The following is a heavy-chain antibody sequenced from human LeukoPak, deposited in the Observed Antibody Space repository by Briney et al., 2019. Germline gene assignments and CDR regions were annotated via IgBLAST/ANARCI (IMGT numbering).Heavy chain of an antibody. D-gene: IGHD6-13*01. CDR2: IYYSGST. Sequence: SETLSLTCTVSGGSISSYYWSWIRQPPGKGLEWIGYIYYSGSTNYNPSLKSRVTISVDTSKNQFSLKLSSVTAADTAVYYCARRRRVNPAAAGVYFDYWGQGTLVTVSS. CDR1: GGSISSYY. V-gene: IGHV4-59*08. J-gene: IGHJ4*02. CDR3: ARRRRVNPAAAGVYFDY.